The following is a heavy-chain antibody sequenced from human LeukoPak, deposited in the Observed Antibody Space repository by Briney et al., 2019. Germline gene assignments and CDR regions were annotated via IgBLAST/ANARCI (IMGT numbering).Heavy chain of an antibody. J-gene: IGHJ4*02. D-gene: IGHD2/OR15-2a*01. Sequence: PGRSLRLSCAASGFTFDDYAMHWVRQAPGKGLEWVSGISWNSGSIGYADSVKGRFTISRDNAKNSLYLQMNSLRAEDTALYYCAKAGGIVLSRYYFDYWGQGTLVTVSS. CDR3: AKAGGIVLSRYYFDY. V-gene: IGHV3-9*01. CDR2: ISWNSGSI. CDR1: GFTFDDYA.